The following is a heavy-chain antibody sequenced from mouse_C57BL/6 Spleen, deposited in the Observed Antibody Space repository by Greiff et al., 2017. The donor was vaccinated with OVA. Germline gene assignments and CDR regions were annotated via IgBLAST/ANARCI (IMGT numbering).Heavy chain of an antibody. J-gene: IGHJ1*03. CDR1: GYAFSSSW. D-gene: IGHD1-1*01. V-gene: IGHV1-82*01. CDR2: IYPGDGDT. CDR3: AKWDGSSHWYFDV. Sequence: QVQLQQSGPELVKPGASVKISCKASGYAFSSSWMNWVKQRPGKGLEWIGRIYPGDGDTNYNGKFKGKATLTADTSSSTAYMQLSSLTSEDSAVYFCAKWDGSSHWYFDVWGTGTTVTVSS.